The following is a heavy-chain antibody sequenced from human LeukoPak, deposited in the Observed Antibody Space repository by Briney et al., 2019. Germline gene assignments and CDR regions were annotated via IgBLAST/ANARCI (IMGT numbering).Heavy chain of an antibody. CDR1: GYTLTELS. CDR2: FDPEDGET. J-gene: IGHJ4*02. V-gene: IGHV1-24*01. D-gene: IGHD3-10*01. Sequence: ASVKVSCKVSGYTLTELSMHWVRQAPGKGLEWMGGFDPEDGETIYAQKFQGRVTMTEDTSTDTAYMGLSSLRSEDTAVYYCATWGGSGSYYNVHYWGQGTLVTVSS. CDR3: ATWGGSGSYYNVHY.